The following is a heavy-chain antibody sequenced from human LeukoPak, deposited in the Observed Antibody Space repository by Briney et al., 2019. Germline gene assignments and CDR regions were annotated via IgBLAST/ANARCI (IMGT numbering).Heavy chain of an antibody. J-gene: IGHJ4*02. D-gene: IGHD3-22*01. CDR2: ISGIGGGT. CDR3: ATRGVVIRVILVGFHKEAYYFAS. CDR1: GITLSNYA. V-gene: IGHV3-23*01. Sequence: GGSLRLSCAVSGITLSNYAMSWVRQAPGKGLDWVAGISGIGGGTNYADSVKGRFTISRDNPKNTLYLQMDIVRDDDTAVYFCATRGVVIRVILVGFHKEAYYFASWGQGALVTVSS.